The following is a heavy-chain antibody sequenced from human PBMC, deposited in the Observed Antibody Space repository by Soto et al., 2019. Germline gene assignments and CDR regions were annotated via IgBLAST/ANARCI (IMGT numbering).Heavy chain of an antibody. CDR1: GGSISSGGYY. CDR2: NYYSGIT. J-gene: IGHJ6*02. CDR3: ARGSSIAGLYYGMDV. Sequence: QVQLQESGPGLVKPSQTLSLTCTVSGGSISSGGYYWTWIRQHPGKGLEWIGYNYYSGITYYNPSLKSPVTISLDTSKNQFSLKLSSVTAADRAVYYCARGSSIAGLYYGMDVWGQGTTVTVSS. V-gene: IGHV4-31*01. D-gene: IGHD6-6*01.